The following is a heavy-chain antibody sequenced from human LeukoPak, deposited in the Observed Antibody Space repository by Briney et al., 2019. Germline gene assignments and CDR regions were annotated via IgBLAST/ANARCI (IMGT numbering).Heavy chain of an antibody. V-gene: IGHV3-64*01. J-gene: IGHJ6*03. CDR3: ARGDYDILTGYHYYYYYMDV. CDR2: ISSNGGST. CDR1: GFTFSSYA. Sequence: GGSLRLSCAASGFTFSSYAMHWVRQAPGKGLEYVSAISSNGGSTYYANSVKGRFTISRDNSKNTLYLQMGSLRAEDMAVYYCARGDYDILTGYHYYYYYMDVWGKGTTVTISS. D-gene: IGHD3-9*01.